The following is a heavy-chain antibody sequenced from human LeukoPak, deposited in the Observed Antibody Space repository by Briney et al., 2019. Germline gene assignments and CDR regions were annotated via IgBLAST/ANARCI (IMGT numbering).Heavy chain of an antibody. Sequence: GGSLRLSCAASGFTFSSYAMSWVRQAPGKGLEWVSSIGGRDGNTYYADSVKGRFTISRDNSQNTLYLQMNSLRAEDTAVFYCAKGWYNSGWDWGQGTLATVSS. CDR1: GFTFSSYA. J-gene: IGHJ4*02. V-gene: IGHV3-23*01. CDR3: AKGWYNSGWD. CDR2: IGGRDGNT. D-gene: IGHD6-19*01.